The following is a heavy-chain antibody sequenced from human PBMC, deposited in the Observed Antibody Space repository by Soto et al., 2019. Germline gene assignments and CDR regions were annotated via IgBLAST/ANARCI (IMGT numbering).Heavy chain of an antibody. Sequence: SETLSLTCTVSGGSISSGDYYWSWIRQPPGKGLEWIGYIYYSGSTYYNPSLKSRVTISVDTSKNQFSLKLSSVTAADTAVYYCARGFRDTAMVDFDYWGQGTLDTVSS. CDR3: ARGFRDTAMVDFDY. V-gene: IGHV4-30-4*01. CDR2: IYYSGST. CDR1: GGSISSGDYY. D-gene: IGHD5-18*01. J-gene: IGHJ4*02.